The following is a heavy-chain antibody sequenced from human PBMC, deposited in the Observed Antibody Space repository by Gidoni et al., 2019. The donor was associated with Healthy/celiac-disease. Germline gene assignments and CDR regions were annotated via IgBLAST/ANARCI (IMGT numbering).Heavy chain of an antibody. CDR3: ARALGGIAAAGTLS. V-gene: IGHV3-21*01. CDR2: ISSSSSYI. D-gene: IGHD6-13*01. J-gene: IGHJ4*02. Sequence: EVQLVESGGGLVKPGGSLRLSCAASGFTFSSYSMNWVRQAPGKGLEWVSSISSSSSYIYYADAVKGRLTISRDNAKNSLYLQMNSLRAEDTAVYYCARALGGIAAAGTLSWGQGTLVTVSS. CDR1: GFTFSSYS.